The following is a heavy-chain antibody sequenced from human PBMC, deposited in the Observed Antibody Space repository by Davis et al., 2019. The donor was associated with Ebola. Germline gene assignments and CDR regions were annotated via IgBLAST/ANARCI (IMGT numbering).Heavy chain of an antibody. CDR2: VSSTGRTR. J-gene: IGHJ6*02. D-gene: IGHD3-22*01. CDR3: ARGDDTSGSDPYYYAMDV. Sequence: PGGSLRLSCVASGFTFSSYEMNWVRQAPGKGLQWLSFVSSTGRTRHYADSVKGRFTISRDNAKNSVYLQVSSLRAEDTAVYYCARGDDTSGSDPYYYAMDVWGQGTTVTVSS. CDR1: GFTFSSYE. V-gene: IGHV3-48*03.